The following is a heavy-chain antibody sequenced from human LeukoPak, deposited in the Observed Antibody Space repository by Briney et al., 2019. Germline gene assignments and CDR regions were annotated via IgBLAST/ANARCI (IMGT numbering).Heavy chain of an antibody. CDR2: ISSSSSYI. D-gene: IGHD2-2*01. J-gene: IGHJ6*02. Sequence: PGGSLRLSCAASGFTFSSYSMNWVRQAPGKGLEWVSSISSSSSYIYCADSVKGRFTISRDNAKNSLYLQMNSLRAEDTAVYYCARDRRPIVVPAAMDVWGQGTTVTVSS. V-gene: IGHV3-21*01. CDR3: ARDRRPIVVPAAMDV. CDR1: GFTFSSYS.